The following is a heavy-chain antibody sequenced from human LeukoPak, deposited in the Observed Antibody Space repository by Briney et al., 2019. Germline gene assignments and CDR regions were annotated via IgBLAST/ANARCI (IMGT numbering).Heavy chain of an antibody. CDR2: IKQDGSEK. J-gene: IGHJ4*02. CDR1: GFTFSSYW. CDR3: ARVWVAGTIDY. V-gene: IGHV3-7*01. Sequence: PGGSLRLSCAASGFTFSSYWVSWVRQAPGKGLEWVANIKQDGSEKYYVDSVKGRFTISRDNAKNSLYLQMNSLRAEDTAVYYCARVWVAGTIDYWGQGTLVTVSA. D-gene: IGHD6-19*01.